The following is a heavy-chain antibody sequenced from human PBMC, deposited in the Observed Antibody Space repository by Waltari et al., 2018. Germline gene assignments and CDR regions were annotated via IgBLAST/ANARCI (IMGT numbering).Heavy chain of an antibody. CDR2: IYYSGST. Sequence: QLQLQESGPGLVKPSETLSLTCTVSGGSISSSSYYWGWIRQPPGKGLEWIGSIYYSGSTYYNPPLKSRVTISVDTSKNQFSLKLSSVTAADTAVYYCARQGPRSSSSWGYWGQGTLVTVSS. CDR3: ARQGPRSSSSWGY. D-gene: IGHD6-13*01. CDR1: GGSISSSSYY. V-gene: IGHV4-39*01. J-gene: IGHJ4*02.